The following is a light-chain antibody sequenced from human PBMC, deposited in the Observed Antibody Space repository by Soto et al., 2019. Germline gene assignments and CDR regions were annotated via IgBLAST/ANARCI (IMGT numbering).Light chain of an antibody. Sequence: QAVVTQPPSVSGAPGQRVAISCTGSSSNIGAEYDVHWYQQFPGTAPKLLIFGNNNRPSGVPERFSGSKSGTSASLAISGLQAEDEADYYCQSYDSSLSGVVFGGGTKLTVL. CDR1: SSNIGAEYD. CDR2: GNN. CDR3: QSYDSSLSGVV. J-gene: IGLJ3*02. V-gene: IGLV1-40*01.